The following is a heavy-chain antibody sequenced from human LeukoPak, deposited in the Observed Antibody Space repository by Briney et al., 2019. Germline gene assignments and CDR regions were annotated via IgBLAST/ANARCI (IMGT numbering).Heavy chain of an antibody. Sequence: GASVKVSCKASGYTFTSYGISWVRQAPGQGLEWMGWISAYNGNTNYAQKLQGRVTMTTDTSTSTAYMELRSLGSDDTAVYYCARDGDWLLRALGMDVWGQGTTVTVSS. CDR1: GYTFTSYG. J-gene: IGHJ6*02. CDR3: ARDGDWLLRALGMDV. D-gene: IGHD3/OR15-3a*01. V-gene: IGHV1-18*01. CDR2: ISAYNGNT.